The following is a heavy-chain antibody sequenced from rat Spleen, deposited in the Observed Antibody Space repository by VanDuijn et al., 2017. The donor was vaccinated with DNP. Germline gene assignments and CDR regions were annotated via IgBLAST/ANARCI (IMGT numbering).Heavy chain of an antibody. Sequence: QVQLKESGPDLVQPSQTLSLTCTVSGFSLTNYHVHWVRQPPGKGLEWMGRLQSDGNTDYNSVLKSRLSISRDTSKSQVFLKMNSLQTEDTAIYFCTRVLYNGYQRHYWSFDFWGPGTMVTVSS. V-gene: IGHV2-27*01. CDR3: TRVLYNGYQRHYWSFDF. D-gene: IGHD1-6*01. CDR2: LQSDGNT. CDR1: GFSLTNYH. J-gene: IGHJ1*01.